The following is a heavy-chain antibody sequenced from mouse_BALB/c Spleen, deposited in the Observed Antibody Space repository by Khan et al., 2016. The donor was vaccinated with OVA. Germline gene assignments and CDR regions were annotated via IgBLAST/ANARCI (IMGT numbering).Heavy chain of an antibody. D-gene: IGHD2-10*01. CDR2: MWSDGST. CDR1: GFSLTNYG. V-gene: IGHV2-6-1*01. Sequence: QVQLKESGPGLVAPSQSLSITCTISGFSLTNYGVHWVRQPPGKGLEWLVLMWSDGSTTYNSALKSRLTISKDNSKSQVFLKMNSLQTDDTAMYFCARQPYYHYNGMDYWGQGTSVTVSS. J-gene: IGHJ4*01. CDR3: ARQPYYHYNGMDY.